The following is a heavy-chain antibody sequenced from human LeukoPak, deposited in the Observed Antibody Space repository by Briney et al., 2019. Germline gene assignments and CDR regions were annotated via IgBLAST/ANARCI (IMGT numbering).Heavy chain of an antibody. CDR1: GFPFSNHA. Sequence: GGSLRLSCAASGFPFSNHAMSWVRQAPGKGPEWVSAMIGSGSSTYYADSVKGRFTISRDNARNTLFLQMNSLRVEDTAVYYCAKDETHSSGWAPFDSWGQGTLVIVSS. D-gene: IGHD6-19*01. CDR2: MIGSGSST. CDR3: AKDETHSSGWAPFDS. J-gene: IGHJ4*02. V-gene: IGHV3-23*01.